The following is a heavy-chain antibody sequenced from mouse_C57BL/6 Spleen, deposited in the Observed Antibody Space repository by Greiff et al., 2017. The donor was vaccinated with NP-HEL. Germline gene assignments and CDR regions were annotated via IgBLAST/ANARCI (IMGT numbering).Heavy chain of an antibody. J-gene: IGHJ3*01. CDR1: GYTFTDYY. CDR3: ASDYQAWFAY. D-gene: IGHD2-13*01. CDR2: INPYNGGT. Sequence: EVQLQQSGPVLVKPGASVKMSCKASGYTFTDYYMNWVKQSHGKSLEWIGVINPYNGGTSYNQKFKGKATLTVDKSSSTAYMELNSLTSEDSAVYYCASDYQAWFAYWGQGTLVTVSA. V-gene: IGHV1-19*01.